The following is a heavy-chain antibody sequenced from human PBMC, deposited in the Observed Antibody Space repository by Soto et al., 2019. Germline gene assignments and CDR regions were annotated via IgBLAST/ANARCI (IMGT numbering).Heavy chain of an antibody. D-gene: IGHD3-3*01. V-gene: IGHV1-3*01. CDR3: AREDLGFWSDTSVGYYAYMDV. CDR1: GYTFTNSA. Sequence: QVQLVQSGAEVKRPGASVKLSCKASGYTFTNSAMHWVRQAPGPTLEWMGWINAGNGDTKYSQKFQGRVTLTRDTSATTAYMELSSLRSEDTAVYYCAREDLGFWSDTSVGYYAYMDVWGKGTTVTVSS. J-gene: IGHJ6*03. CDR2: INAGNGDT.